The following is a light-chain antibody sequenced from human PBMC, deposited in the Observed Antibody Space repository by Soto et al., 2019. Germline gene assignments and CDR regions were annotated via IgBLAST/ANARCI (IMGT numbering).Light chain of an antibody. V-gene: IGKV1-33*01. CDR1: HDISNY. CDR2: DAS. J-gene: IGKJ4*01. Sequence: DIPMTQSPSSLSASVGDRVTITCQASHDISNYLKWYQQKPGKAPKILIYDASVLEAGVPSRFSGGGSGTHFTLTISSLQAEDVATYYCQQFDNLPLTFGGGTKVEIK. CDR3: QQFDNLPLT.